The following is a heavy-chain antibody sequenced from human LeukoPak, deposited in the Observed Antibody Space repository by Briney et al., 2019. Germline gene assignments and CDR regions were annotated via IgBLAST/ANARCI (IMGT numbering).Heavy chain of an antibody. CDR3: AGDFGGYYYDSSGYLDY. CDR2: IYTSGST. D-gene: IGHD3-22*01. V-gene: IGHV4-4*07. Sequence: PSETLSLTCTVSGGSLSSYYWSWIRQPAGKGLEWIGRIYTSGSTNYNPSLKRRVTISVATSKNQYSLKLSSVTAADTAVYYCAGDFGGYYYDSSGYLDYWGQGTLVTVSS. J-gene: IGHJ4*02. CDR1: GGSLSSYY.